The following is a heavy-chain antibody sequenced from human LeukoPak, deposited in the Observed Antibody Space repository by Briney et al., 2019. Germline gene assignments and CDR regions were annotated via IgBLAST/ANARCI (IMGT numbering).Heavy chain of an antibody. CDR1: GFTFSSYA. Sequence: RSGGSLRLSCAASGFTFSSYAMSWVRQAPGKGLEWVSAISGSGGSTYYADSVKGRFTISRDNSKNTLYLQMNSLRAEDTAVYYCGSSSWSYYYYYGMDVWGQGTTVTVSS. CDR2: ISGSGGST. D-gene: IGHD6-13*01. V-gene: IGHV3-23*01. CDR3: GSSSWSYYYYYGMDV. J-gene: IGHJ6*02.